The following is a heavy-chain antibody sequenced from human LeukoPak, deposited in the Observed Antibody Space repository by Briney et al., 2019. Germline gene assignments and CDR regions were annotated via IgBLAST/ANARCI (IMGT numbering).Heavy chain of an antibody. J-gene: IGHJ4*02. CDR1: GFTFSSYA. Sequence: GGSLRLSCAASGFTFSSYAMSWVLQAPGKGLEWLSAISGSGGSTYYADSVKGRFTISRDNSKNTLYLQMNSLRAEDTAVYYCAKDPIVATMVDYWGQGTLVTVSS. V-gene: IGHV3-23*01. CDR3: AKDPIVATMVDY. CDR2: ISGSGGST. D-gene: IGHD5-12*01.